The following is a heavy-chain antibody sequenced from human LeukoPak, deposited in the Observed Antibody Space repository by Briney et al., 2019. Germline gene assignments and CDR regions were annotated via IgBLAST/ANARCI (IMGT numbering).Heavy chain of an antibody. D-gene: IGHD1-26*01. Sequence: GGSLRLSCAASGFTLSSYEMNWVRQAPGEGLEWVGRIKSKTDGGTTDYAAPVKGRFTISRDDSKNTLYLQMNSLKTEDTAVYYCTASSGSYTRGGYWGQGALVTVSS. CDR3: TASSGSYTRGGY. CDR1: GFTLSSYE. J-gene: IGHJ4*02. CDR2: IKSKTDGGTT. V-gene: IGHV3-15*01.